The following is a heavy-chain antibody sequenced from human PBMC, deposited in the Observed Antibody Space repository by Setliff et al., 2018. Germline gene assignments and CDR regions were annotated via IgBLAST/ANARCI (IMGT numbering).Heavy chain of an antibody. J-gene: IGHJ6*03. Sequence: PSETLSLTCNVSGASVSSHYWDWIRQPTGKGLEWIGRTYTHAGGSTIYNPSLKSRVTMSVDTSTNQFSLDLSSVTAADTAVYYCARLSGFLYMDVWGKGTTVTVSS. CDR2: TYTHAGGST. V-gene: IGHV4-4*07. D-gene: IGHD3-3*01. CDR3: ARLSGFLYMDV. CDR1: GASVSSHY.